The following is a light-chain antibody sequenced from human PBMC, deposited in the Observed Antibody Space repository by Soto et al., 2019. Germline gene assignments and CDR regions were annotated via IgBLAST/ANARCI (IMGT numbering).Light chain of an antibody. Sequence: QSVLTQPPSASGSPGQSVTISCTGTSSDIGGYNSVSWYQQHPGKAPRLMIYEVNKRPSGVPDRFSGSKSGYTASLTVSGLQTEDEADYYCTSYTGSSTPYVFGTGTKLTVL. CDR2: EVN. CDR1: SSDIGGYNS. J-gene: IGLJ1*01. V-gene: IGLV2-8*01. CDR3: TSYTGSSTPYV.